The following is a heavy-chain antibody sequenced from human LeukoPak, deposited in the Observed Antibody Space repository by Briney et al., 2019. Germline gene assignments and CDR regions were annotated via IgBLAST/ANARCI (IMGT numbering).Heavy chain of an antibody. J-gene: IGHJ5*02. CDR2: LYHSGST. CDR3: ARECSSTTCYTRSFDP. D-gene: IGHD2-2*02. Sequence: SETLSLTCIVSGYSISSGYYWSWIRQPPGKGLEWIGNLYHSGSTYYNPSLRSRATISGDTSKNQFSLSLSSVTAADTAVYYCARECSSTTCYTRSFDPWGQGTLVTVSS. V-gene: IGHV4-38-2*02. CDR1: GYSISSGYY.